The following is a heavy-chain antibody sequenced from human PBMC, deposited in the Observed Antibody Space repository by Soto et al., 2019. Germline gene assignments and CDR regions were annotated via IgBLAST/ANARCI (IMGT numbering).Heavy chain of an antibody. CDR3: ARFGCSSTSCYLYYYYYGMDV. CDR2: IKQDGSEK. V-gene: IGHV3-7*03. D-gene: IGHD2-2*01. Sequence: GGSLRLSCSASGFTFSSYWMSWVRQAPGKGLEWVANIKQDGSEKYYVDSVKGRFTISRDNAKNSLYLQMNSLRAEDTAVYYCARFGCSSTSCYLYYYYYGMDVWGQGTTVTVSS. CDR1: GFTFSSYW. J-gene: IGHJ6*02.